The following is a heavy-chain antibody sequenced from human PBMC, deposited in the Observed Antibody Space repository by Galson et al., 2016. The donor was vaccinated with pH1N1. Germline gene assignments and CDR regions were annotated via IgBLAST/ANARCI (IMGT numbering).Heavy chain of an antibody. V-gene: IGHV3-23*01. CDR3: ARSSDVTAYYGLDV. D-gene: IGHD6-6*01. CDR1: GFSFSSYA. CDR2: INDGGGDT. Sequence: SLRLSCAAPGFSFSSYAMTWVRQAPGKGLEWVASINDGGGDTYYADSVQGRFTISRDNSKNTVSLQMNSLRAEDTAVFYCARSSDVTAYYGLDVWGQGTTVSVSS. J-gene: IGHJ6*02.